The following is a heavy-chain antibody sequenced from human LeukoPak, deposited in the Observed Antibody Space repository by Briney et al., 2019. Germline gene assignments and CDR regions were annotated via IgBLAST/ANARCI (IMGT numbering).Heavy chain of an antibody. CDR1: GFTFSSYW. D-gene: IGHD3-22*01. Sequence: GGSLRLSCAASGFTFSSYWMHWVRQAPGKWLVWVSRINSDGSGTSYADSVKGRFTISRDNSKDTLYLQMNSLRAEDTAVYYCARDGPMYYFDSSGSFDYWGQGTLVTVSS. V-gene: IGHV3-74*01. J-gene: IGHJ4*02. CDR2: INSDGSGT. CDR3: ARDGPMYYFDSSGSFDY.